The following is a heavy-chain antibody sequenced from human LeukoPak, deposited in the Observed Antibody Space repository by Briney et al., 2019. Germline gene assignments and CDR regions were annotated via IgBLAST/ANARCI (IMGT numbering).Heavy chain of an antibody. V-gene: IGHV3-21*01. CDR1: GFTFARYS. CDR2: ISSSSSNI. CDR3: VRAVEYYYDSSGYAVDY. Sequence: GGSLRLSCAASGFTFARYSMNWVRQAPGKGLEWVSSISSSSSNIYYADSVTGRVTISRDKAKNSLYPQMNSLRPEDTAVYSCVRAVEYYYDSSGYAVDYWGQGTLVTVSS. D-gene: IGHD3-22*01. J-gene: IGHJ4*02.